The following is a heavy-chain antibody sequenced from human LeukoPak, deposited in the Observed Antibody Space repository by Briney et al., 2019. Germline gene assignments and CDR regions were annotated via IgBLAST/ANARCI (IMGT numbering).Heavy chain of an antibody. D-gene: IGHD4/OR15-4a*01. CDR2: IDKDGSEI. CDR1: GFTFNKYW. CDR3: ARPPYGAAGY. J-gene: IGHJ4*02. Sequence: GGSLRLSCATSGFTFNKYWMSWVRQAPGKGLEWVANIDKDGSEIHYVDSVKGRFIISRDNAKTSLYPQMSSLRAEDTAVYYCARPPYGAAGYWGQGTLVTVSS. V-gene: IGHV3-7*01.